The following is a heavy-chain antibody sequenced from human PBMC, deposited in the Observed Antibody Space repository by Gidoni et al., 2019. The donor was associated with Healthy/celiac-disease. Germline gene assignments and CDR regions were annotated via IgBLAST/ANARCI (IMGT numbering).Heavy chain of an antibody. CDR2: IYYSGST. CDR3: ARDTQFYGMDV. Sequence: QLQLQESGPGLVKPSETLSLTCTVSGGSISSSSYYWGWLRQPPGKGLEWIGSIYYSGSTYYNPSLKSRVTISVDTSKNQFSLKLSSVNAADTAVYYCARDTQFYGMDVWGQGTTVTVSS. V-gene: IGHV4-39*07. CDR1: GGSISSSSYY. J-gene: IGHJ6*02.